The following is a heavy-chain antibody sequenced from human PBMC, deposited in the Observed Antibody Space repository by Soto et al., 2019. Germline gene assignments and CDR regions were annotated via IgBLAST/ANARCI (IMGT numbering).Heavy chain of an antibody. CDR1: GFSLSTSGVG. Sequence: SGPTLVNSTLTLTLTCTFSGFSLSTSGVGVGWIRQPQGKALEWLALIYWDDDKRYSPSLKSRLTITKDTSKNQVVLTMTNMDPVDTATYYCAHRPPNCSGGSCYSGFDYWGQGTLVTVSS. CDR2: IYWDDDK. D-gene: IGHD2-15*01. J-gene: IGHJ4*02. CDR3: AHRPPNCSGGSCYSGFDY. V-gene: IGHV2-5*02.